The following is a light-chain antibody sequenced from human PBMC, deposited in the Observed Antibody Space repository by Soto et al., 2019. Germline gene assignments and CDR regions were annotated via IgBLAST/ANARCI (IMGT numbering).Light chain of an antibody. J-gene: IGKJ2*01. Sequence: DIQMTQSPATLSASVGDTVSITCRASQSVLTWLAWYQQKPGKAPNLLIYKASRLRDGVPSRFSGRGSGTDFTLTISSLRPDDFASYFCQHYFSYPYAFGQGTKLEI. CDR2: KAS. V-gene: IGKV1-5*03. CDR1: QSVLTW. CDR3: QHYFSYPYA.